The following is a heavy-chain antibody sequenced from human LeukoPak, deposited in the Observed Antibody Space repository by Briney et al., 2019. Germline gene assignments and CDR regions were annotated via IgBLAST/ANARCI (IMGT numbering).Heavy chain of an antibody. V-gene: IGHV4-59*01. CDR2: IYYSGST. D-gene: IGHD5-18*01. CDR3: ARGRGYSYGNWFDP. J-gene: IGHJ5*02. CDR1: GGSISSYY. Sequence: SETLSLTCTVSGGSISSYYWSWIRQPPGKGLEWIGYIYYSGSTNYNPSLKSRVTISVDASKNQFSLKLSSVTAADTAVYYCARGRGYSYGNWFDPWGQGALVTVSS.